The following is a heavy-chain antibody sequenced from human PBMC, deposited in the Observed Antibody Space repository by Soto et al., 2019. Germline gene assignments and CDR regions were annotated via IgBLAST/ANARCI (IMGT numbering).Heavy chain of an antibody. V-gene: IGHV1-18*01. CDR3: ARVRIAAAGTRSYYYYGMDV. CDR2: ISAYNGNT. CDR1: GYTFTSYG. Sequence: RASVKVSCKASGYTFTSYGISWVRQAPGQGLEWMGWISAYNGNTNYAQKLQGRVTMTTDTSTSTAYMELRSLRSDDTAVYYCARVRIAAAGTRSYYYYGMDVWGQGTTVTVSS. D-gene: IGHD6-13*01. J-gene: IGHJ6*02.